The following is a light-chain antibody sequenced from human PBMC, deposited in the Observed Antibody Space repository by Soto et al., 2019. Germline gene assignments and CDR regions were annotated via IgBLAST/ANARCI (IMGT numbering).Light chain of an antibody. CDR3: SSFTSSTTYV. J-gene: IGLJ1*01. CDR2: NVN. CDR1: SSDVGNYNY. V-gene: IGLV2-14*01. Sequence: QSALTQSASVSGSPGQSITICCTGTSSDVGNYNYVSWYQQHPGEVPKLIIFNVNNRPSGVSNRFSGSKSGNTASLTISGLQAEDEADYYCSSFTSSTTYVFGTGTKVTVL.